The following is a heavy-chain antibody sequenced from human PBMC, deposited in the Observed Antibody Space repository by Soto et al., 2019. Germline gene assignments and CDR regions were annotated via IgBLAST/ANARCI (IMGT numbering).Heavy chain of an antibody. CDR1: GFTFNSYA. CDR3: ARDGRLVRGYYYYYMDV. Sequence: GGSLRLSCAASGFTFNSYAMHWVRQAPGKGLEYVSAITNDGGSTYYADSVKGRFTISRDNSKNTLYLQMGSLRVEDMAVYYCARDGRLVRGYYYYYMDVWGKGTTVTVSS. D-gene: IGHD3-10*02. CDR2: ITNDGGST. J-gene: IGHJ6*03. V-gene: IGHV3-64*02.